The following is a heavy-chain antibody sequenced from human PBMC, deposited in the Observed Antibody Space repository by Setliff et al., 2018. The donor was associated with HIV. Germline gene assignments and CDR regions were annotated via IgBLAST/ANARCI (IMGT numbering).Heavy chain of an antibody. V-gene: IGHV3-23*01. Sequence: GSLRLSCAASGFTFSSYAMSWVRQAPGKGLEWVSAISGSGGSTYYADSVKGRFTISRDNSKNTLYLQMNSLRAEDTAVYYCARDHGYSYGTIDYWGQGTLVTVSS. CDR3: ARDHGYSYGTIDY. D-gene: IGHD5-18*01. J-gene: IGHJ4*02. CDR1: GFTFSSYA. CDR2: ISGSGGST.